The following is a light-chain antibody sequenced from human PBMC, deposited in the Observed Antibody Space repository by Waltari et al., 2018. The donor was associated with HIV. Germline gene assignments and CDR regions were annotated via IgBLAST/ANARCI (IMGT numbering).Light chain of an antibody. Sequence: IVLTQSPGTLSLSPGERATLSCRASQSVTSNYLSWYQQKPGQAPRLLSFAASSRPTGIPDRISGSGAGTDFSLTISRLEPEDVAVYYCQQYDSAPLTVGGGTKVEIK. CDR3: QQYDSAPLT. CDR2: AAS. CDR1: QSVTSNY. V-gene: IGKV3-20*01. J-gene: IGKJ4*01.